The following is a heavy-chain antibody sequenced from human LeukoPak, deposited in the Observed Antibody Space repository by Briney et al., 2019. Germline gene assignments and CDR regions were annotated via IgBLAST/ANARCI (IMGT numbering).Heavy chain of an antibody. CDR3: AKDGSYYFDY. J-gene: IGHJ4*02. CDR2: VGGTDGRT. V-gene: IGHV3-23*01. CDR1: GFTFSTYN. Sequence: SGGSLRLSCAASGFTFSTYNMNWVRQAPGKGLEWVSAVGGTDGRTFYAAFVKGRFTIYRDNSKNTLYLQMNSLRAEDTAVYYCAKDGSYYFDYWGQGTLVTVSS.